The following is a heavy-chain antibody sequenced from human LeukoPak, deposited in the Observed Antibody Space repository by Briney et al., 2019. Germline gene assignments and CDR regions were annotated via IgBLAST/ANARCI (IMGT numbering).Heavy chain of an antibody. J-gene: IGHJ5*02. D-gene: IGHD2-2*01. Sequence: GGSLRLSCAASGFTFTNHAMSWVRRAPGKGLEWVSPISGSGGSKYYADSVKGRFTISRDNSKKKLYLQMNSLRAEDTAVYYCARDGMQYQLLSGNWFDPWGQGTLVTVSS. CDR1: GFTFTNHA. V-gene: IGHV3-23*01. CDR2: ISGSGGSK. CDR3: ARDGMQYQLLSGNWFDP.